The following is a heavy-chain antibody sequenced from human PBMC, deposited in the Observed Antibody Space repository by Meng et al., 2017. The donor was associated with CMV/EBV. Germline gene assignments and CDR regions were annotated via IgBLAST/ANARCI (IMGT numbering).Heavy chain of an antibody. CDR2: INPNSGGT. Sequence: ASVKVSCKASGYTFTGYYMHWVRQAPGQGLEWMGWINPNSGGTNYAQKFQGRVTMTRDTSISTAYMELSRLRSDDTAVYYCAIEKGMAGKDYYYGMDVWGQGTTVTV. V-gene: IGHV1-2*02. CDR1: GYTFTGYY. D-gene: IGHD6-19*01. CDR3: AIEKGMAGKDYYYGMDV. J-gene: IGHJ6*02.